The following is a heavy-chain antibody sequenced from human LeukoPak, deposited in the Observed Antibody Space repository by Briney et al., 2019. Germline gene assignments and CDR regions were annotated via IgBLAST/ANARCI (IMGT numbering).Heavy chain of an antibody. V-gene: IGHV5-51*01. Sequence: GETLKLSFKRHGERFTIYWVAWLRQMPGKFLEWMGLIFPGDSDTRYSPSIQGQVTISVDRSISTAYLQWSSLKASDTAIYYCARRPLHSQNWLAPWGQGTLVTVSS. CDR2: IFPGDSDT. J-gene: IGHJ5*02. CDR1: GERFTIYW. CDR3: ARRPLHSQNWLAP.